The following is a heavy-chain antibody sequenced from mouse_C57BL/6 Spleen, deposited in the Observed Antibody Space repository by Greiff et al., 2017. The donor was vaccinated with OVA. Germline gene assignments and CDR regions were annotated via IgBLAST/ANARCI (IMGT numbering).Heavy chain of an antibody. D-gene: IGHD2-5*01. CDR2: INPSTGGT. J-gene: IGHJ2*01. CDR1: GYSFTGYY. CDR3: ARARSNYPFDY. Sequence: EVQLQQSGPELVKPGASVKISCKASGYSFTGYYMNWVKQSPEKSLEWIGEINPSTGGTTYNQKFKAKATLTVDKSSSTAYMQLKSLTSEDSAVYYCARARSNYPFDYWGKGTTLTVSS. V-gene: IGHV1-42*01.